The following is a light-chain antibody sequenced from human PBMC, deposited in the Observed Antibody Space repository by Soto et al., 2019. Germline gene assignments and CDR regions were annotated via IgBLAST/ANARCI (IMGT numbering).Light chain of an antibody. CDR1: QSVSSSF. CDR2: GAS. V-gene: IGKV3-20*01. Sequence: EIVLTQSPGTLSLSPGERATLSCRASQSVSSSFLAWYQQKPGQAPRLLIYGASSRATGIPDSFSGSGSGTDFTLTISRLEPEDVAVYYCQQYDSSPLTFVGGTKVEIK. J-gene: IGKJ4*01. CDR3: QQYDSSPLT.